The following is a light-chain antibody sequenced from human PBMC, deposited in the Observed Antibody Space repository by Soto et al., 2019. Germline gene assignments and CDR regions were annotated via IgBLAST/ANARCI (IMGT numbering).Light chain of an antibody. J-gene: IGLJ3*02. CDR1: SSDVGGYNY. V-gene: IGLV2-11*01. CDR3: CSYAGSYTWV. Sequence: QSALTQPRSVSGSPGQSVTISCTGTSSDVGGYNYVSWYQQHPGKAPKLIIYNVNKRPSGVPDRFSDSKSGNTASLTFSGLQAEDEADYYCCSYAGSYTWVFGGGTKLTVL. CDR2: NVN.